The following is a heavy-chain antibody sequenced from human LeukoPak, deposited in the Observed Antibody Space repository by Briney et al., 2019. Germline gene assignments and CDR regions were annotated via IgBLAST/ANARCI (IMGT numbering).Heavy chain of an antibody. J-gene: IGHJ4*02. CDR1: GGSISSYY. CDR3: ARVSGYDWESFYDY. D-gene: IGHD5-12*01. CDR2: IYYSGST. Sequence: SETLSLTCTVSGGSISSYYWSWIRQPPGKGLEWIGYIYYSGSTNYNPSLKSRVTISVATSKNQFSLKLSSVTAADTAVYYCARVSGYDWESFYDYWGQGTLVTVSS. V-gene: IGHV4-59*01.